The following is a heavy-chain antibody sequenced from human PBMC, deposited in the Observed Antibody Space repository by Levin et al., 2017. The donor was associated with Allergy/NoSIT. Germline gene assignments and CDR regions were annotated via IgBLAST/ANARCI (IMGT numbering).Heavy chain of an antibody. V-gene: IGHV3-66*01. CDR1: GFTVGNNH. CDR2: MYSGGST. D-gene: IGHD6-19*01. J-gene: IGHJ4*02. Sequence: GASVKVSCASSGFTVGNNHMNWVRQAPGKGLEWVSLMYSGGSTRYADSVKGRFTISRDSSKNTLYLQMDSLRADDTAVYYCATRSVAAPKWGRGTPVTVSS. CDR3: ATRSVAAPK.